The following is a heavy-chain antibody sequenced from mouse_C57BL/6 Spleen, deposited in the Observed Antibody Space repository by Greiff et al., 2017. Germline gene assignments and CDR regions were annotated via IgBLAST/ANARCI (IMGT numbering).Heavy chain of an antibody. CDR3: TGGYVFDY. Sequence: QVQLQQSGAELVRPGASVTLSCKASGYTFTDYEMHWVKQTPVHGLEWIGAIDPETGGTAYNQKFKGKAILTADTSSSTAYMELRSLTSEDSAVYYCTGGYVFDYWGQGTTLTVSS. CDR2: IDPETGGT. J-gene: IGHJ2*01. V-gene: IGHV1-15*01. CDR1: GYTFTDYE. D-gene: IGHD3-1*01.